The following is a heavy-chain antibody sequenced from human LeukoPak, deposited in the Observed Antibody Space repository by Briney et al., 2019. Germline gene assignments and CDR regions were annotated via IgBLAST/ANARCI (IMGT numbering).Heavy chain of an antibody. V-gene: IGHV4-39*01. CDR1: GGSISSSSYY. J-gene: IGHJ4*02. CDR2: IYYSGST. Sequence: PSETLSLTCTVSGGSISSSSYYWGWIRQPPGKGLEWIGSIYYSGSTYYNPSLKSRVTISVDTSKNQFSLKLSSVTAADTAVYYCARHSITMVRGVIITFLPLDYWGQGTLVTVSS. D-gene: IGHD3-10*01. CDR3: ARHSITMVRGVIITFLPLDY.